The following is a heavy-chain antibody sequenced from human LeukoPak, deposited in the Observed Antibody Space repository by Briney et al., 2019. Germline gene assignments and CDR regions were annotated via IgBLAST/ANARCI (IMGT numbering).Heavy chain of an antibody. CDR3: ATGLINAFEI. CDR2: INGDGSST. J-gene: IGHJ3*02. CDR1: GITFNSYW. V-gene: IGHV3-74*01. D-gene: IGHD3-16*01. Sequence: GGSLRLSCAASGITFNSYWMHWVRRAPGKGLVWVSRINGDGSSTVYGDSVKGRFTISRDNAKNTLYVQMNSLRDEDSAVYYCATGLINAFEIWGQGTMVTVSS.